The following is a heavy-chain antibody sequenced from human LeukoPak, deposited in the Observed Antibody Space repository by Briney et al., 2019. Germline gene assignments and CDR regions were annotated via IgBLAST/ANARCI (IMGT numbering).Heavy chain of an antibody. D-gene: IGHD4-17*01. CDR2: IRSKAYGGTT. J-gene: IGHJ6*02. CDR1: GFTFGDYA. CDR3: TRDDAVTTFHYYYGMDV. V-gene: IGHV3-49*03. Sequence: GGSLRLSCTASGFTFGDYAMSWFRQAPGKGLEWVGFIRSKAYGGTTEYAASVKGRFTISRDDSESIAYLQMNSLKTEDTAVYYCTRDDAVTTFHYYYGMDVWGQGTTVTVSS.